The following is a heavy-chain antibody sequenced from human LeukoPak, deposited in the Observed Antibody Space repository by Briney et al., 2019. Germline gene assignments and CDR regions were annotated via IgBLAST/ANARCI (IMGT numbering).Heavy chain of an antibody. Sequence: SETLSLTCAVSDGSIRNYYWSWIRQPPGKGLKWIGYIYYYGTTTYNPSLKGRGTISLDTSKNHFSLILSSVTPTDTAVYYCARAKDSRSRIFDSWGQGTLVTVSS. CDR2: IYYYGTT. CDR1: DGSIRNYY. J-gene: IGHJ4*02. D-gene: IGHD1-14*01. CDR3: ARAKDSRSRIFDS. V-gene: IGHV4-59*01.